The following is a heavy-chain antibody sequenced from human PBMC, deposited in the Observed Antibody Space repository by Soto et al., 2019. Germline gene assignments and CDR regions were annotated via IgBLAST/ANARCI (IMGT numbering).Heavy chain of an antibody. V-gene: IGHV1-8*01. Sequence: QVQLVQSGAEVKKPGASVKVSCKASGYTFTNYDINWVRQATGQGLEWMGWMNPNSGNTGYAKKFQGRVTMTRDTSITTAYMELGSLRSEDTAVNYCTRTPSGVVWAPRINWFDPWGQGTLVTVSS. D-gene: IGHD2-15*01. J-gene: IGHJ5*02. CDR3: TRTPSGVVWAPRINWFDP. CDR2: MNPNSGNT. CDR1: GYTFTNYD.